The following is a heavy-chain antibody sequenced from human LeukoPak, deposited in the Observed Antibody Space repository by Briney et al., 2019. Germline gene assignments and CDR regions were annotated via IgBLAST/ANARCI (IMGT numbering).Heavy chain of an antibody. J-gene: IGHJ6*02. CDR3: ARGTAFYYYYGMDV. Sequence: SETLSLTCTVSGGSISSYYWSWIRQPPGKGLEWIGYIYCSGSTNYNPSLKSRVTISVDTSKNQFSLKLSSVTAADTAVYYCARGTAFYYYYGMDVWGQGTTVTVSS. V-gene: IGHV4-59*01. D-gene: IGHD5-18*01. CDR2: IYCSGST. CDR1: GGSISSYY.